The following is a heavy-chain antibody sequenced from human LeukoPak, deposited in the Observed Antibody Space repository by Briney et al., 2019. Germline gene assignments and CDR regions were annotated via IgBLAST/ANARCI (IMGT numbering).Heavy chain of an antibody. V-gene: IGHV4-31*03. CDR1: GDSISSSSYY. Sequence: RSSETLSLTCTVSGDSISSSSYYWGWIRQHPGKGLEWIGYIYYSGSTYYNPSLKSRVTISVDTSKNQFSLKLSSVTAADTAVYYCARGNQLLYGSGMDVWGQGTTVTVSS. J-gene: IGHJ6*02. CDR3: ARGNQLLYGSGMDV. CDR2: IYYSGST. D-gene: IGHD2-2*02.